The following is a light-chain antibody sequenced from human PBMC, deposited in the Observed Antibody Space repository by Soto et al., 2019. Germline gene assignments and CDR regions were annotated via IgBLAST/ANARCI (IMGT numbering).Light chain of an antibody. J-gene: IGLJ1*01. CDR2: GNS. CDR1: SSNIGAGYD. V-gene: IGLV1-40*01. CDR3: QSYDSSLSGRYV. Sequence: QSVLTXPPSVSGAPGQRVTISCTGSSSNIGAGYDVHWYQQLPGTAPKLLIYGNSNRPSGVPDRFSGSKSGTSASLAITGLQAEDEADYYCQSYDSSLSGRYVFGTGTKVTVL.